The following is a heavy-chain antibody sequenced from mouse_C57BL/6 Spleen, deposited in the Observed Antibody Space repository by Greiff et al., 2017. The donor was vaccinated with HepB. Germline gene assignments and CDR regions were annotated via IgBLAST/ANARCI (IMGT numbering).Heavy chain of an antibody. CDR3: ARLDYDRAYYFDY. V-gene: IGHV1-18*01. Sequence: EVQLQQSGPELVKPGASVKIPCKASGYTFTDYNMDWVKQSHGKSLEWIGDINPNNGGTIYNQKFKGKATLTVDKSSSTAYMELRSLTSEDTAVYYCARLDYDRAYYFDYWGQGTTLTVSS. CDR2: INPNNGGT. J-gene: IGHJ2*01. D-gene: IGHD2-4*01. CDR1: GYTFTDYN.